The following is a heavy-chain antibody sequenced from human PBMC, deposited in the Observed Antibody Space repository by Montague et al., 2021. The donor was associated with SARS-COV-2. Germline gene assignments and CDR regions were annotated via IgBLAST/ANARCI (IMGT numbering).Heavy chain of an antibody. CDR1: GGSISSSSYY. V-gene: IGHV4-39*07. D-gene: IGHD6-13*01. CDR2: IYYSGST. CDR3: ARVGRQQLVRLSGMDV. Sequence: SETLSLTCTVSGGSISSSSYYWGWIRQPPGKGLEWIGSIYYSGSTYYNPSLKSRVTISVDTSKNRFSLKLSSVTAAATAVYYCARVGRQQLVRLSGMDVWGQGTTVTVSS. J-gene: IGHJ6*02.